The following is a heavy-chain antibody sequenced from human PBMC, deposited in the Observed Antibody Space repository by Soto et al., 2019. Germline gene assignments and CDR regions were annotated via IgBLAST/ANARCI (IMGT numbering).Heavy chain of an antibody. CDR2: ISGSGGST. CDR1: GFTFSSYA. V-gene: IGHV3-23*01. J-gene: IGHJ3*02. CDR3: ARDSNYVGAFDI. Sequence: GGSLRLSCAASGFTFSSYAMSWVRQAPGKGLEGVSAISGSGGSTYYADSVKGRFTISRDNSKNTLYLQMNSLRAEDTALYYCARDSNYVGAFDIWGQGTMVTVSS. D-gene: IGHD4-4*01.